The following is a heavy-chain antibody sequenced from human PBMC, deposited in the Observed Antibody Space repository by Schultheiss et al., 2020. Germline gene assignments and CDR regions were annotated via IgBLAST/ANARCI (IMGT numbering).Heavy chain of an antibody. CDR3: ARLIRGSIAAARWFDP. CDR2: ISSSSSTI. V-gene: IGHV3-48*01. J-gene: IGHJ5*02. D-gene: IGHD6-13*01. Sequence: GESLKISCAASGFTFSSYSMNWVRQAPGKGLEWVSYISSSSSTIYYADSVKGRFTISRDNAKNSLYLQMNSLRAEDTAVYYCARLIRGSIAAARWFDPWGQGTLVTVSS. CDR1: GFTFSSYS.